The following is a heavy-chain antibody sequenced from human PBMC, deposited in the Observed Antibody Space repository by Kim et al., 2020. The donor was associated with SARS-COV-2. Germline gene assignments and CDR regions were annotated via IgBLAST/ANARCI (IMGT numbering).Heavy chain of an antibody. CDR2: INHSGST. CDR1: GGSFSGYY. Sequence: SETLSLTCAVYGGSFSGYYWSWIRQPPGKGLEWIGEINHSGSTNYNPSLKSRVTISVDTSKNQFSLKLSSVTAADTAVYYCARAELATGELFYCSGGSCYSVYFGYWGQRTLVTVSS. D-gene: IGHD2-15*01. J-gene: IGHJ4*02. CDR3: ARAELATGELFYCSGGSCYSVYFGY. V-gene: IGHV4-34*01.